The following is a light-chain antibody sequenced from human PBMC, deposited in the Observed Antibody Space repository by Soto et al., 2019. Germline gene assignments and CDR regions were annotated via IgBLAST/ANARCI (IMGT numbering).Light chain of an antibody. CDR2: DAS. V-gene: IGKV3-15*01. Sequence: EIVLTQSPATLSLSPGERATLSFRASQSVSSYLAWYQQKPGQAPRLLIYDASTRAAGIPARFSGSGSGTEFTLTISSLQSEDSAIYYCQQYNNWPSWTFGQGTKVDIK. CDR1: QSVSSY. J-gene: IGKJ1*01. CDR3: QQYNNWPSWT.